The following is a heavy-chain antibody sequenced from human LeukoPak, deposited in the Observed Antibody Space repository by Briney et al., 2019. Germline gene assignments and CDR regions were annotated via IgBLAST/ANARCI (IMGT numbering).Heavy chain of an antibody. Sequence: ASVKVSCKASGYTFTGYYMHWVRQAPGQGLEWMGWINPNSGGTNYAQKFQGRVTMTRDTSISTAYMELSSLRSEDTAVYYCARLDYDFWSGDLVRWFDPWGQGTLVTVSS. CDR2: INPNSGGT. J-gene: IGHJ5*02. V-gene: IGHV1-2*02. CDR1: GYTFTGYY. CDR3: ARLDYDFWSGDLVRWFDP. D-gene: IGHD3-3*01.